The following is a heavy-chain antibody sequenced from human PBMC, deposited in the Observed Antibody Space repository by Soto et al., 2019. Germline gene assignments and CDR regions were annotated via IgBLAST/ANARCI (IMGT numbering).Heavy chain of an antibody. CDR1: GYTFSNYG. CDR2: TNARNSNT. D-gene: IGHD2-2*01. CDR3: ASCPQNCITTSPCCLFFDY. J-gene: IGHJ4*02. Sequence: GPSVKVSCKASGYTFSNYGIHWVRQAPGQRIEWMGLTNARNSNTKYSQNFQCRVTLTRDTSASTAYMELSSLRSEDTAVYYCASCPQNCITTSPCCLFFDYWGQGPQVTVSS. V-gene: IGHV1-3*01.